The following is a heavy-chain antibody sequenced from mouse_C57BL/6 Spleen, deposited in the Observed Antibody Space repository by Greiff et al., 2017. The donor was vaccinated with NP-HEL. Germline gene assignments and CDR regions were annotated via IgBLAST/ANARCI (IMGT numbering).Heavy chain of an antibody. J-gene: IGHJ2*01. CDR2: INPNNGGT. Sequence: EVNLVESGPELVKPGASVKIPCKASGYTFTDYNMDWVKQSHGKSLEWIGDINPNNGGTIYNQKFKGKATLTVDKSSSTAYMELRSLTSEDTAVYYCARAPYSNYGNYFDYWGQGTTLTVSS. CDR1: GYTFTDYN. V-gene: IGHV1-18*01. CDR3: ARAPYSNYGNYFDY. D-gene: IGHD2-5*01.